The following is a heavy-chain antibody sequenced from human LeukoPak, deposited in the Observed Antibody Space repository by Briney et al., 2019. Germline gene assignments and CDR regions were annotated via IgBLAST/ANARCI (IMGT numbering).Heavy chain of an antibody. CDR3: AREFDGSSSFFDY. CDR1: GFTFSSYG. CDR2: IWYDGSNK. V-gene: IGHV3-33*01. Sequence: GRSLRLSCAASGFTFSSYGMHWVRQAPGKGLEWVAVIWYDGSNKYYADSVKGRFTISRDNSKNTLYLQMNSLRAEDTAVYYCAREFDGSSSFFDYWGQGTLVTVSP. D-gene: IGHD6-6*01. J-gene: IGHJ4*02.